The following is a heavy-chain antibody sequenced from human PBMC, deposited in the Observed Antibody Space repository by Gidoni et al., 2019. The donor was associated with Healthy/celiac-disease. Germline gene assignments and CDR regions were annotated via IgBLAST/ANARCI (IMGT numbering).Heavy chain of an antibody. CDR3: AREFYYGSGSPGDY. J-gene: IGHJ4*02. CDR1: GFTFRSYS. V-gene: IGHV3-21*01. Sequence: EVQLVESGGGLVKPGGSLRLSCAASGFTFRSYSMNWVRQAPGKGLEWVSSISSSSSYIYYADSVKGRFTISRDNAKNSLYLQMNSLRAEDTAVYYCAREFYYGSGSPGDYWGQGTLVTVSS. D-gene: IGHD3-10*01. CDR2: ISSSSSYI.